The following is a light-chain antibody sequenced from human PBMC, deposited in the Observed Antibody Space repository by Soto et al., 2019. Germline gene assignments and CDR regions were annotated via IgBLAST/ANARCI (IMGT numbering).Light chain of an antibody. Sequence: ALTQPPSASGSPGQSVTISCTGASSDVGGYNYVSWFQQHPGKAPKLIIHEVNQRPSGVPDRFSGSKSGNTASLTVSGLQAEDEGTYYCSSYGGYNNVVFGNGTKATVL. CDR2: EVN. CDR1: SSDVGGYNY. J-gene: IGLJ1*01. CDR3: SSYGGYNNVV. V-gene: IGLV2-8*01.